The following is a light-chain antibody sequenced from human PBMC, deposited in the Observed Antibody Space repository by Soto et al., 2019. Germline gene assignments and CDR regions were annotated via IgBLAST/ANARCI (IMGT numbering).Light chain of an antibody. CDR3: SSYTTSSTVL. CDR1: SSDVGGYKY. J-gene: IGLJ2*01. Sequence: QSALTQPASVSGSPGQSITISCTGTSSDVGGYKYVSWYQQHPGKAPKLMIYDVSNRPSGVSNRFSGSKSGNTASLTISGLQAEDEADYYCSSYTTSSTVLFGGGTTLTVL. V-gene: IGLV2-14*03. CDR2: DVS.